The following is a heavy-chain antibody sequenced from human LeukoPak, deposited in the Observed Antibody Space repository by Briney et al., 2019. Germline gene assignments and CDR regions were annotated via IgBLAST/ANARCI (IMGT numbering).Heavy chain of an antibody. V-gene: IGHV7-4-1*02. D-gene: IGHD2-21*02. J-gene: IGHJ4*02. CDR3: ARGYCGGDCYSTDSPFDY. CDR2: INTNTGNP. Sequence: ASVKVSCKASGYTFTSYAMNWVRQAPGQGLEWMGWINTNTGNPTYAQGFTGRFVFSLDTSVSTAYLQISSLKAEDTAVYYCARGYCGGDCYSTDSPFDYWGQGTLVTVSS. CDR1: GYTFTSYA.